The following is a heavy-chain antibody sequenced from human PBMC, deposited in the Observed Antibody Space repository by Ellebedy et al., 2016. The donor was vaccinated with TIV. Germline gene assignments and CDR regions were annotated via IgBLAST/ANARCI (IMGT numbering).Heavy chain of an antibody. Sequence: GESLKISCAASGFTFNNYWVHWVRQAPGKGLVWVARIDPDGGSTIYADSVKGRFTISRDNAKNTLYLQMNSLGAEDTAVYYCARDGIVGGTTEYYFDYWGQGTLVTVSS. CDR3: ARDGIVGGTTEYYFDY. V-gene: IGHV3-74*01. D-gene: IGHD1-26*01. CDR1: GFTFNNYW. J-gene: IGHJ4*02. CDR2: IDPDGGST.